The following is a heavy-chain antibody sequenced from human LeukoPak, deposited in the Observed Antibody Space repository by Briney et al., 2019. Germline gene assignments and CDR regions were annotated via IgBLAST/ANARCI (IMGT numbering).Heavy chain of an antibody. J-gene: IGHJ6*02. CDR2: ISYDGSNK. D-gene: IGHD1-1*01. V-gene: IGHV3-30-3*01. CDR3: ARDIVQLERRYLYGMDV. CDR1: GFTFSSYA. Sequence: GGSLRLSCAASGFTFSSYAMHWVRQAPGKGLEWVAVISYDGSNKYYADSVKGRFTISRDNSKNTLYLQMNSLRAEDTAVYYCARDIVQLERRYLYGMDVWGQGTTVTVSS.